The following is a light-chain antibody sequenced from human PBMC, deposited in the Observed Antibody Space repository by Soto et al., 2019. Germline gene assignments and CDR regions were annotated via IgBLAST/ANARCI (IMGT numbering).Light chain of an antibody. Sequence: IVLTQSPATMSLSPGERATLSCRASQSVSSYLAWYQQKPGQAPRLLIYDASNRATGIPARFSGSGSGTDFTLTISSLEPEDIAVYYCLQRFNWITFGQGGLLEVK. CDR1: QSVSSY. J-gene: IGKJ5*01. CDR3: LQRFNWIT. V-gene: IGKV3-11*01. CDR2: DAS.